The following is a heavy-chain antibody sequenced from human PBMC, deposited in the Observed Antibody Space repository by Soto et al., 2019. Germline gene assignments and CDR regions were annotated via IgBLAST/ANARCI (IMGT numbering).Heavy chain of an antibody. V-gene: IGHV3-23*01. CDR2: ISGGGDTT. CDR3: AKGRGGSGSLTPRVDF. D-gene: IGHD3-10*01. J-gene: IGHJ4*02. Sequence: EVQLLESGGGLVQPGGSLRLSCAASGFTFNNYAMTWVRQAPGKGLEWVSAISGGGDTTSYADSVKGRFTVSRDGSKNTVYLQLSRLRAEDTARYYCAKGRGGSGSLTPRVDFWGQGTLVTVSS. CDR1: GFTFNNYA.